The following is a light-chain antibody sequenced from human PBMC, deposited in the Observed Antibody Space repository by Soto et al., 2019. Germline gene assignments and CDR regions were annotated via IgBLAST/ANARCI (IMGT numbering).Light chain of an antibody. CDR3: QQYNNWPPWK. V-gene: IGKV3-15*01. CDR1: QSVSNN. Sequence: EIVLTQSPATLSLSPGERATLSCSASQSVSNNYLAWYQQKPGQAPRLLIYGASTRATGIPARFSGSGSGTDFTLTISSLQSEDFAVYYCQQYNNWPPWKFGQGTKVDIK. J-gene: IGKJ1*01. CDR2: GAS.